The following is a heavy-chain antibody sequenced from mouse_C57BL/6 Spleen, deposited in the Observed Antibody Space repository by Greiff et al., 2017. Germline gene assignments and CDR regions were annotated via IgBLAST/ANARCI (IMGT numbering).Heavy chain of an antibody. CDR1: GSTFTSYW. D-gene: IGHD2-3*01. V-gene: IGHV1-59*01. CDR2: IAPSDSYT. J-gene: IGHJ3*01. Sequence: VQLQQPGAELVRPGTSVQLSCKASGSTFTSYWLHWVTQRPGQGLEWIGVIAPSDSYTNYNHKFKGQATLTVDPSSSTAYMQLSSLTSEDSAVYYCARLDDGYSAWFAYWGQGTLVTVAA. CDR3: ARLDDGYSAWFAY.